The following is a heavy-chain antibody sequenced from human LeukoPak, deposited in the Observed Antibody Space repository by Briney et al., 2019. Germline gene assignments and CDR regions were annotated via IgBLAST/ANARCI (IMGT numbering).Heavy chain of an antibody. CDR2: ISDTGGGT. D-gene: IGHD3-22*01. Sequence: PGGSLRLSCAASGFTFSSYGMHWVRQAPGKGLEWVSAISDTGGGTHYADSVKGRFTISRDNSKDTLYLQMNSLRAEDTAVYYCAKGIDSSGYYPFDHWGQGTLVTVSS. V-gene: IGHV3-23*01. CDR1: GFTFSSYG. J-gene: IGHJ4*02. CDR3: AKGIDSSGYYPFDH.